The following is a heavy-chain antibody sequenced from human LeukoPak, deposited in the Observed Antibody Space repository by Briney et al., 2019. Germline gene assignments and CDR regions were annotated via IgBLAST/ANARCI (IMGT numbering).Heavy chain of an antibody. CDR2: IKEDASQQ. Sequence: GGSLRLSCVASGFAFRSNWMTWVRQAPGMGLEWVANIKEDASQQKYLGSVRGRFTITRDNAKNSLFLQMGSLRAEDTAVYYCASHGYINNWYYFQHWGQGVLVTVSS. CDR1: GFAFRSNW. CDR3: ASHGYINNWYYFQH. V-gene: IGHV3-7*01. D-gene: IGHD6-13*01. J-gene: IGHJ1*01.